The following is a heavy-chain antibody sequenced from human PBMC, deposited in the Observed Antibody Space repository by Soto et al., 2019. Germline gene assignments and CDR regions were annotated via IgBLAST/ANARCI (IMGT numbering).Heavy chain of an antibody. J-gene: IGHJ4*02. CDR3: ARDIASYAYGEGY. Sequence: SETLSLTCTDSGGSINSYWWSWIRQPAGKGLEWTGRVYSSGTTDYNPSLNSRATMSVETSKNQFSLKLSSVTAADTAVYYCARDIASYAYGEGYWGQGIQVTVSS. V-gene: IGHV4-4*07. CDR1: GGSINSYW. D-gene: IGHD2-21*01. CDR2: VYSSGTT.